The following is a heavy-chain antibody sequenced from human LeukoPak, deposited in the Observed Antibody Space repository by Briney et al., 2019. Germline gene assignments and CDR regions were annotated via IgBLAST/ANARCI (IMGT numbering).Heavy chain of an antibody. CDR1: GYTFTDYY. V-gene: IGHV1-2*02. CDR2: INPNSGGT. Sequence: GASVTDSFKASGYTFTDYYMHWVRQAPGQGLEWMGWINPNSGGTNYAQKFQGRITMTRDTSNSTAYMELNSLRSDDTGVYYCARDRDYGSGIFDYWGQGTVVTVSS. D-gene: IGHD3-10*01. J-gene: IGHJ4*02. CDR3: ARDRDYGSGIFDY.